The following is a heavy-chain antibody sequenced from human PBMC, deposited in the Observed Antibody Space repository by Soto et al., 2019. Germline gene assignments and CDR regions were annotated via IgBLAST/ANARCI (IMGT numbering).Heavy chain of an antibody. CDR2: ISYDGSNK. Sequence: QVQLVESGGGVVQPGRSLRLSCAASEFTFSSYAMHWVRQAPGKGLEWVAVISYDGSNKYYADSVKGRFTISRDNSKNTLYLQMNSLRAEDTAVYYCARPHPYSSSSSYYYYGMDVWGQGTTVTVSS. J-gene: IGHJ6*02. V-gene: IGHV3-30-3*01. CDR1: EFTFSSYA. D-gene: IGHD6-6*01. CDR3: ARPHPYSSSSSYYYYGMDV.